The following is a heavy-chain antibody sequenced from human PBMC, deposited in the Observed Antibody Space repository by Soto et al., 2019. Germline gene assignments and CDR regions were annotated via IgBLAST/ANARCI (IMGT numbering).Heavy chain of an antibody. D-gene: IGHD2-15*01. CDR3: ARVRFCSTGSCYDY. CDR2: ISNSGNTI. CDR1: GFTFSDYY. J-gene: IGHJ4*02. Sequence: ESGGGLVKPGGSLRLSCAASGFTFSDYYMSWIRQAPGKGLEWVSYISNSGNTIYYADSVKGRFTISRDNAKNSLSLQMNSLRADDTAVYYCARVRFCSTGSCYDYWGQGTLVTVSS. V-gene: IGHV3-11*01.